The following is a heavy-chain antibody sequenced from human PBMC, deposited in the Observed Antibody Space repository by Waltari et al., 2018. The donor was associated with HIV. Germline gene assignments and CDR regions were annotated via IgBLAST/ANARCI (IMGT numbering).Heavy chain of an antibody. CDR1: VGSISSYY. Sequence: QVQLQESGPGLVKPSETLSPTCTVPVGSISSYYWSWIRQPPGKGLEWIGYIYYSGSTNYNPSLKSRVTISVDTSKNQFSLKLSSVTAADTAVYYCAIKVGGVHYWGQGTLVTVSS. CDR2: IYYSGST. J-gene: IGHJ4*02. CDR3: AIKVGGVHY. V-gene: IGHV4-59*01. D-gene: IGHD3-16*01.